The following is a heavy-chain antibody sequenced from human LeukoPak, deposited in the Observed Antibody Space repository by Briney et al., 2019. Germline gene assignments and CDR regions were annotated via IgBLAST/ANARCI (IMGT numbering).Heavy chain of an antibody. J-gene: IGHJ6*03. CDR1: GFTFSDYY. CDR3: ARGGQPDDLDYYYMDV. D-gene: IGHD3/OR15-3a*01. Sequence: GGSLRLSCAASGFTFSDYYMSWIRQAPGKGLEWVSYISSSGSTIYYADSVKGRFTISRDNAKNSLYLQMNSLRAEDTAVYYCARGGQPDDLDYYYMDVWGKGTTVTVSS. V-gene: IGHV3-11*01. CDR2: ISSSGSTI.